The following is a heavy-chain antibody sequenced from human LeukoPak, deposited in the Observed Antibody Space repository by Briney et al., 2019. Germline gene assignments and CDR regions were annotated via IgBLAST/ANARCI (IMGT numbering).Heavy chain of an antibody. J-gene: IGHJ4*02. D-gene: IGHD1-26*01. CDR3: GRKISGSYYGLDY. Sequence: GESLKISCKVSGYTFANYWIGWVRQMPGKGLEWMGIIYPADSETRYSPSFQGQVTISVDKSISTAYLQWSSLKASDTAMYYCGRKISGSYYGLDYWGQGTLVIVSS. V-gene: IGHV5-51*01. CDR1: GYTFANYW. CDR2: IYPADSET.